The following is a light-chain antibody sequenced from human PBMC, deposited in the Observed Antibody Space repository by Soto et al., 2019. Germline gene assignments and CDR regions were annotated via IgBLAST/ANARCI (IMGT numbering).Light chain of an antibody. CDR1: SSDVGGYDY. Sequence: QSVLTQPPSASGSPGQSVTISCTGTSSDVGGYDYVSWYQQLPGTAPKLLIYENDKRPSGIPDRFSGSTSGTSATLGITGLQTGDEADYYCGTWDSSLSGYVFATGTKVTVL. CDR2: END. J-gene: IGLJ1*01. CDR3: GTWDSSLSGYV. V-gene: IGLV1-51*02.